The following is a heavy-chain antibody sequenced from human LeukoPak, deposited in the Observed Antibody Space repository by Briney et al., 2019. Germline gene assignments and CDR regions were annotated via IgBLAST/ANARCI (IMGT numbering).Heavy chain of an antibody. CDR1: GLTFFYFL. CDR2: ISWNSGSI. V-gene: IGHV3-9*01. CDR3: ATENTIDY. D-gene: IGHD1/OR15-1a*01. Sequence: PGRSLRLSCAASGLTFFYFLMQWHRHAPGRGLEWVSGISWNSGSIGYADSVKGRFTISRDNAKNSLYLQMNSLRAYDTALYCCATENTIDYWGQGTLVTVSS. J-gene: IGHJ4*02.